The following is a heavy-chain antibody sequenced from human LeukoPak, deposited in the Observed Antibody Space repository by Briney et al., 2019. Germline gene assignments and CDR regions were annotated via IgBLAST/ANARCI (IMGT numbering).Heavy chain of an antibody. CDR2: ANWNRGSI. CDR3: AKGPWVSSTNGIAS. CDR1: GFTLDGYA. J-gene: IGHJ4*02. D-gene: IGHD2-2*01. Sequence: GRSLRLSCAACGFTLDGYAMHWVRQAPRQGLKGVSGANWNRGSIGYAESVKGRFTSSRDNAKPSLSLQMNSLRAEDAALYYCAKGPWVSSTNGIASWGQGTPFSVSP. V-gene: IGHV3-9*01.